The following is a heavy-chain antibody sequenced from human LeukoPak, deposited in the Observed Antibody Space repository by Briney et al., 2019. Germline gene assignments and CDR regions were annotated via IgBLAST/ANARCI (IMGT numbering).Heavy chain of an antibody. D-gene: IGHD4-17*01. CDR2: ISTYNGNT. CDR3: AREDYGDLVHYCYGMDV. V-gene: IGHV1-18*01. Sequence: ASVKVSCKASGYTFTSYGISWVRQAPGQGLEWMGWISTYNGNTNYAQKLQGRVTMTTDTSTSTAYMELRSLRADDTAVYYWAREDYGDLVHYCYGMDVWGQGTTVTVSS. J-gene: IGHJ6*02. CDR1: GYTFTSYG.